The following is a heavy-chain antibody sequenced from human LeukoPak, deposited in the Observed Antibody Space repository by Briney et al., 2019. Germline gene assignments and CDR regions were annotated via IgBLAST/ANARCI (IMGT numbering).Heavy chain of an antibody. CDR2: ISNNGGRT. CDR1: GFSFSSNT. J-gene: IGHJ4*02. Sequence: GGSLRLSCEGSGFSFSSNTMSWVRQAPGRGLEWVSAISNNGGRTDYADSVKGRFTISRDNSKSTLYLHMDSLRAEDTAVYYCARDEDTSALSEYWGQGTLVTVSS. D-gene: IGHD2/OR15-2a*01. CDR3: ARDEDTSALSEY. V-gene: IGHV3-23*01.